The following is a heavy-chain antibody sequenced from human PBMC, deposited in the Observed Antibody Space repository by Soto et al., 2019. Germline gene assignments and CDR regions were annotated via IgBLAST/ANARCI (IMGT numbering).Heavy chain of an antibody. D-gene: IGHD2-2*01. Sequence: GESLKISCKTSGYTFSIHWIGWVRHKPGKGLEWMGFIYPGDSDTRYSPFFEGQFTMSVDKSTSTAYLQWSSLKASDTAIYYCAGHFTSNWFYFDYWGQGTLVTVSS. V-gene: IGHV5-51*01. CDR3: AGHFTSNWFYFDY. CDR1: GYTFSIHW. J-gene: IGHJ4*02. CDR2: IYPGDSDT.